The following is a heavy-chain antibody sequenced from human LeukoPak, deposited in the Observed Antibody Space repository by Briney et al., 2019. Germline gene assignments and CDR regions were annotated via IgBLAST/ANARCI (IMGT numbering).Heavy chain of an antibody. CDR2: IYTSGST. Sequence: PSETLSLTCTVSGGSISSYYWSWIRQPPGKGLEWIGYIYTSGSTKYNPSLKSRVTISVDPSENQFSLKLSSVTAADTAVYYCARHAASSSWYPPRAEYFQHRGQGTLVTVSS. V-gene: IGHV4-4*09. CDR3: ARHAASSSWYPPRAEYFQH. J-gene: IGHJ1*01. CDR1: GGSISSYY. D-gene: IGHD6-13*01.